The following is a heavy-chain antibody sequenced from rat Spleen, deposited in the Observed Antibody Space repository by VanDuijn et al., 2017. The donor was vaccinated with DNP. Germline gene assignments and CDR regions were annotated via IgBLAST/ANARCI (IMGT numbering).Heavy chain of an antibody. CDR3: VRHEDSSSHIYGFAY. Sequence: EVQLQESGPGLVKPSQSLSLACSVTGYSITSNYWGWIRKFPRNKMEYIGHISYSGSTNYNPSLKSRISITRDTSRNHFFLHLISVTTEDTATYYCVRHEDSSSHIYGFAYWGQGTLVTVSS. J-gene: IGHJ3*01. V-gene: IGHV3-1*01. CDR2: ISYSGST. CDR1: GYSITSNY. D-gene: IGHD1-2*01.